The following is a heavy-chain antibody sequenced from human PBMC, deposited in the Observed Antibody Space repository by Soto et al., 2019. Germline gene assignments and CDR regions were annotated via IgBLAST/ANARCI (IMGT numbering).Heavy chain of an antibody. J-gene: IGHJ4*02. V-gene: IGHV1-69*13. CDR2: IIPIFGTA. D-gene: IGHD5-12*01. Sequence: ASVKVSCKASGGTFSSYAISWVRQAPGQGLEWMGGIIPIFGTANYAQKFQGRVTITADESTSTAYMELSSLRSEDTAVYYCAGGRSGYDYYFDYWGQGTLVTVSS. CDR1: GGTFSSYA. CDR3: AGGRSGYDYYFDY.